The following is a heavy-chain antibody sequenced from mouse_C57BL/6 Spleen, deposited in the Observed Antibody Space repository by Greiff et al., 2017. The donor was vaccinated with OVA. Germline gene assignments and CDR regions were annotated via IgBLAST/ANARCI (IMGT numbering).Heavy chain of an antibody. J-gene: IGHJ4*01. Sequence: QVQLQQPGAELVKPGASVKMSCKASGYTFTSYWITWVKQRPGQGLEWIGDIYPGSGSTNYNEKFKSKATLTVDTSSSTAYMQLSSLTSEDSAVYYCARGDYDTPLYYAMDYWGQGTSVTVSS. D-gene: IGHD2-4*01. CDR3: ARGDYDTPLYYAMDY. CDR1: GYTFTSYW. V-gene: IGHV1-55*01. CDR2: IYPGSGST.